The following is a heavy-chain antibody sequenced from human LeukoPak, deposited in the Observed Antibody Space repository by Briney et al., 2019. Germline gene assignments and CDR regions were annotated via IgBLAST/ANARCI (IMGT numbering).Heavy chain of an antibody. J-gene: IGHJ4*02. CDR2: INWNGGST. CDR3: AGGDRNGWYFDY. D-gene: IGHD6-19*01. Sequence: PGGSPRLSCAASGFMLDDHGMSWVRQVAGKGLEWVSGINWNGGSTGYADSVKGRFTISRDNAKNSLYLQMNSLRAEDTALYYCAGGDRNGWYFDYWGQGILVTVSS. CDR1: GFMLDDHG. V-gene: IGHV3-20*04.